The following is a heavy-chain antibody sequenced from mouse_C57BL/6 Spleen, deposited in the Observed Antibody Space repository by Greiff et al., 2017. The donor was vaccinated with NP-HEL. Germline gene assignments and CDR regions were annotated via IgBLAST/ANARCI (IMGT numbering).Heavy chain of an antibody. CDR2: IRNKANGYTT. D-gene: IGHD1-1*01. CDR1: GFTFTDYY. J-gene: IGHJ2*01. V-gene: IGHV7-3*01. Sequence: EVKLVESGGGLVQPGGSLSLSCAASGFTFTDYYMSWVRQPPGKALEWLGFIRNKANGYTTEYSASVKGRFTISRDNSQSILYLQMNALRAEDSATYYCAILRSYYFDYWGQGTTLTVSS. CDR3: AILRSYYFDY.